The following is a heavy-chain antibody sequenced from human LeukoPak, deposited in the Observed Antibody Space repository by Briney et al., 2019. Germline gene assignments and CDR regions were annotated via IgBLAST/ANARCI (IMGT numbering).Heavy chain of an antibody. D-gene: IGHD6-13*01. CDR3: ARGNVGSSWPLYCYYYGMDV. CDR1: GGTFSSYA. V-gene: IGHV1-69*13. Sequence: SVKVSCKASGGTFSSYAISWVRQAPGQGLEWMGGIIPIFGTANYAQKFQGGVTITADESTSTAYMELSSLRSEDTAVYYCARGNVGSSWPLYCYYYGMDVWGQGTTVTVSS. CDR2: IIPIFGTA. J-gene: IGHJ6*02.